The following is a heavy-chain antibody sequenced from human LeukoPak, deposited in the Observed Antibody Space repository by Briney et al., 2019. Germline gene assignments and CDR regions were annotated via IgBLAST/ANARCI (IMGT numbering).Heavy chain of an antibody. CDR1: GGTFSSYA. Sequence: SVKVSCKASGGTFSSYAISWVRQAPGQGLEWMGRIIPIFGTANYAQKFQGRVTITTDESTSTAYMELSSLRSEDTAVYYCARDSAGFLATGDNAYWGQGTLVTVSS. J-gene: IGHJ4*02. CDR3: ARDSAGFLATGDNAY. CDR2: IIPIFGTA. D-gene: IGHD4-17*01. V-gene: IGHV1-69*05.